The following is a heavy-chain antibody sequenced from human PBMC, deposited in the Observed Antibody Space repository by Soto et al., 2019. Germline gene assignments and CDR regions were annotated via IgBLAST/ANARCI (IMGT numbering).Heavy chain of an antibody. Sequence: QVQLQESGPGLVKPSQTLSLTCTVSGGSISGGDYYWSWIRQPPGKGLEWIGYIYYSGSTYYNPFLKSRVTISVDTSKNQFSLKLSSVTAADTAVYYCARWNSGYDPQTTFDYWGQGTLVTVSS. CDR3: ARWNSGYDPQTTFDY. CDR2: IYYSGST. J-gene: IGHJ4*02. V-gene: IGHV4-30-4*01. CDR1: GGSISGGDYY. D-gene: IGHD5-12*01.